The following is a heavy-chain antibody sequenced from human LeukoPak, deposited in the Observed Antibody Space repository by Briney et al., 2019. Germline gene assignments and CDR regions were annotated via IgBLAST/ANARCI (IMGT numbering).Heavy chain of an antibody. V-gene: IGHV3-20*04. Sequence: GGSLRLSCAASGFTFDDYGMSWVRHAPGKGLEWVSGINWNGGSTGYADSVKGRFTISRDNAKNSLYLQMNSLRAEDTALYYCARDRGSGSYYDWGYYMDVWGKGTTVTVSS. D-gene: IGHD3-10*01. J-gene: IGHJ6*03. CDR2: INWNGGST. CDR3: ARDRGSGSYYDWGYYMDV. CDR1: GFTFDDYG.